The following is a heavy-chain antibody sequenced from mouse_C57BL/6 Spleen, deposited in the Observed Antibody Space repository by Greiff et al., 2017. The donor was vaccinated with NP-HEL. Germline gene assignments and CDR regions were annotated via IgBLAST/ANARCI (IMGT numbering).Heavy chain of an antibody. CDR1: GYTFTSYW. V-gene: IGHV1-53*01. CDR3: ARGAYYDYDDYYAMDY. D-gene: IGHD2-4*01. CDR2: INPSNGGT. Sequence: VQLQQPGTELVKPGASVKLSCKASGYTFTSYWMHWVKQRPGQGLEWIGNINPSNGGTNYNEKFKSKATLTVDKSSSTAYMQLSSLTSEDSAVYYCARGAYYDYDDYYAMDYWGQGTSVTVSS. J-gene: IGHJ4*01.